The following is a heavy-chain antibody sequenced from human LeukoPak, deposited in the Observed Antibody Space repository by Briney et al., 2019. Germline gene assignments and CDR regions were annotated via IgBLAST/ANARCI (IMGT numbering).Heavy chain of an antibody. CDR1: GFTFSSYA. CDR2: ISGSGGST. CDR3: AKASSGYSSGWNGLFDY. D-gene: IGHD6-19*01. Sequence: GGSLRLSCAASGFTFSSYAMSWVRQAPRKGLEWVSVISGSGGSTYYADSVKGRFTISRDNSKNTLYLQMNSLRAEDTAVYYCAKASSGYSSGWNGLFDYWGQGTLVTVSS. J-gene: IGHJ4*02. V-gene: IGHV3-23*01.